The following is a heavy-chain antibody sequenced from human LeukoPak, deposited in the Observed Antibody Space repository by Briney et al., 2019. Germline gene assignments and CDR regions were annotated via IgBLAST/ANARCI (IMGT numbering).Heavy chain of an antibody. CDR1: GGSISSSSYY. D-gene: IGHD3-10*01. Sequence: SETLSLTCTVSGGSISSSSYYWGWIRQPPGKGLEWIGSIYYSGSTYYNPSLKSRVIISVDTSKNQFSLKLSSVTAADTAVYYCASFGAILDAFDIWGQGTMVTVSS. CDR3: ASFGAILDAFDI. V-gene: IGHV4-39*01. CDR2: IYYSGST. J-gene: IGHJ3*02.